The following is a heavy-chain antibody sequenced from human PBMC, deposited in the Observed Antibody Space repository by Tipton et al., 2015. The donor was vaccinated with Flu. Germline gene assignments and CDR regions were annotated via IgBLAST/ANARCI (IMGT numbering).Heavy chain of an antibody. V-gene: IGHV4-59*01. CDR1: GGSINNYF. CDR3: ARSGGVWSFDI. Sequence: LRLSCTVSGGSINNYFWTWIRQPPGKGLEWIASIYPSGATTSYPSLKSRTTISVDTSKNQFSLQLNSVTAADTPVYYCARSGGVWSFDIWGRGALVTVSS. CDR2: IYPSGAT. D-gene: IGHD3-16*01. J-gene: IGHJ2*01.